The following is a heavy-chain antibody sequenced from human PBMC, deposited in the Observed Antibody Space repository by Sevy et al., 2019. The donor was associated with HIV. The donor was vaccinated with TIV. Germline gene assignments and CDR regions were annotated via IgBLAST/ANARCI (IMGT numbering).Heavy chain of an antibody. Sequence: GGSLRLSCTASGFTFSSAWMSWVRQAPGKGLEWVGRIKSEFDRGAIDDAGPVKGRFSISREDSKNTVYLQMNSQKTDDTAVYYCITDPAYRGYDEEVINYYFYGMDVWGQGTTVTVSS. D-gene: IGHD5-12*01. CDR1: GFTFSSAW. V-gene: IGHV3-15*01. CDR3: ITDPAYRGYDEEVINYYFYGMDV. J-gene: IGHJ6*02. CDR2: IKSEFDRGAI.